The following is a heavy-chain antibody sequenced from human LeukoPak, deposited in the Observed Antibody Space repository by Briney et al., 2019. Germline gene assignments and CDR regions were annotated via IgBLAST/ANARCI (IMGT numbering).Heavy chain of an antibody. V-gene: IGHV3-64*01. CDR1: GFTFSSYA. Sequence: GGSLRLSCAASGFTFSSYAMHWVRQAPGKGLEYVSAISSNGGSTYYANSVKGRFTISRDNSKNTLYLQMGSLRAEDMAVYYCARWSRRGYSYGFDYWGQGTLVAVSS. D-gene: IGHD5-18*01. J-gene: IGHJ4*02. CDR2: ISSNGGST. CDR3: ARWSRRGYSYGFDY.